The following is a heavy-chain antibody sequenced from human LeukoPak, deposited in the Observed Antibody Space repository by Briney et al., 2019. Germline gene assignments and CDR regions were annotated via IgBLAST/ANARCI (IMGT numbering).Heavy chain of an antibody. V-gene: IGHV1-69*05. Sequence: EASVKVSCKASGYTFTSYGISWVRQAPGQGLEWMGGIIPIFGTANYAQKFQGRVTITTDESTSTAYMELSSLRSEDTAVYYCARVKGLRFEKVPYYMDVWGKGTTVTVSS. CDR1: GYTFTSYG. CDR2: IIPIFGTA. D-gene: IGHD3-3*01. CDR3: ARVKGLRFEKVPYYMDV. J-gene: IGHJ6*03.